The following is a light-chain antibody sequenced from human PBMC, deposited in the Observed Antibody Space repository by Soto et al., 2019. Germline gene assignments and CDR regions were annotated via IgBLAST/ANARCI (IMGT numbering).Light chain of an antibody. CDR2: EVS. Sequence: QSALTQPASVSGAPGQSITISCTGTSSDVGGFNYVSWYQQHPGKTPKLMIYEVSNRPSAVSYRFSGSKSGNTASLTISGLQAEDEADYYCSSYTSSSTLDVFGTGTKLTVL. CDR1: SSDVGGFNY. CDR3: SSYTSSSTLDV. J-gene: IGLJ1*01. V-gene: IGLV2-14*01.